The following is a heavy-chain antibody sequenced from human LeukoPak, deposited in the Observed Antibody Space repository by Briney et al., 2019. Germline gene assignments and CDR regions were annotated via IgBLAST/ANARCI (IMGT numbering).Heavy chain of an antibody. Sequence: SETLSLTCTVSGGSISTDSFFWSWIRQPPGKGPEWIGSLYYRGSTSCNPSLKSRVTISVDTSKNQFSLKLSSLSAADTALYYCVRHSDSGSYRTYGFDIWGPGTMVTVSS. CDR2: LYYRGST. D-gene: IGHD3-10*01. J-gene: IGHJ3*02. V-gene: IGHV4-61*01. CDR3: VRHSDSGSYRTYGFDI. CDR1: GGSISTDSFF.